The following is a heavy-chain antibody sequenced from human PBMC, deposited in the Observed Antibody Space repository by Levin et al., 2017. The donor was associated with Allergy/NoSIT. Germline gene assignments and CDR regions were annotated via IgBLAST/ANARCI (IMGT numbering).Heavy chain of an antibody. CDR3: ARGPGDSYGSSLDY. J-gene: IGHJ4*02. D-gene: IGHD5-18*01. CDR2: INWNGGST. V-gene: IGHV3-20*04. Sequence: GESLKISCAASGFTFDDYGMSWVRQAPGKGLEWVSGINWNGGSTGYADSVKGRFTISRDNAKNSLYLQMNSLRAEDTALYYCARGPGDSYGSSLDYWGQGTLVTVSS. CDR1: GFTFDDYG.